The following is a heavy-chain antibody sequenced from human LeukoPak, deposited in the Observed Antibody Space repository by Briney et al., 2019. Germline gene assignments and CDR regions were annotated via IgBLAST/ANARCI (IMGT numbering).Heavy chain of an antibody. V-gene: IGHV3-11*01. J-gene: IGHJ6*03. CDR2: ISSSGSTI. D-gene: IGHD2-2*03. CDR3: ATHGSAHYYMDV. CDR1: GFTFSDHY. Sequence: GGSLRLSCAASGFTFSDHYMSWIRQAPGKGLEWVSYISSSGSTIYYADSVKGRFTISRDNSKNTLHLQMNSLRAEDTAVYYCATHGSAHYYMDVWGKGTTVTISS.